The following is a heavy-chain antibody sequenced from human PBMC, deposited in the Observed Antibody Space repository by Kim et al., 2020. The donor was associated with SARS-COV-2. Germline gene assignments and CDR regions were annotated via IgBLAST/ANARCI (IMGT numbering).Heavy chain of an antibody. CDR2: IWYDGSNK. Sequence: GGSLRLSCAASGFTFSSYGMHWVRQAPGKGLEWVAVIWYDGSNKYYADSVKGRFTISRDNSKNTLYLQMNSLRAEETAVYYCARDLVGPVVPAAMDEYYYGDGMKVWGQGTKVTDSS. CDR1: GFTFSSYG. V-gene: IGHV3-33*01. CDR3: ARDLVGPVVPAAMDEYYYGDGMKV. D-gene: IGHD2-2*01. J-gene: IGHJ6*02.